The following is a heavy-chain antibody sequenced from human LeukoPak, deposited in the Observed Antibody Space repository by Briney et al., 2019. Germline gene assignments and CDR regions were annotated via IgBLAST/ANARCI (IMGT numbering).Heavy chain of an antibody. CDR2: ISWNSGSI. CDR1: GFTFDDYA. V-gene: IGHV3-9*01. J-gene: IGHJ4*02. D-gene: IGHD3-16*02. CDR3: ARRSLEGFDY. Sequence: GGSLRLSCAASGFTFDDYAMHWVRQAPGKGLEWVSGISWNSGSIGYADSVKGRFTISRDNAKKSLYLKMNSLRVEDTAVYYCARRSLEGFDYWGQGTLVTVSS.